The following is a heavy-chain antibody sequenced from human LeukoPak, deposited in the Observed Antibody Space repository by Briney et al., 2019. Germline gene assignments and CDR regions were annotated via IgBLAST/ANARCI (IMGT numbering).Heavy chain of an antibody. CDR1: GFTFGDYA. D-gene: IGHD1-26*01. V-gene: IGHV3-49*03. Sequence: GGSLRLSCTASGFTFGDYAMSWFRQAPGKGLEWVGFIRSKAYGGTTEYAASVKGRFTISSDDSKSIAYLQMNSLKTEDTAVYYCTRVVAGATAWFDPWGQGTLVTVSS. CDR2: IRSKAYGGTT. J-gene: IGHJ5*02. CDR3: TRVVAGATAWFDP.